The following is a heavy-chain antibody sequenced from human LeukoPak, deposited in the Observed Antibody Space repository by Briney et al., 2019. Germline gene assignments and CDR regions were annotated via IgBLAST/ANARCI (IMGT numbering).Heavy chain of an antibody. D-gene: IGHD3-22*01. CDR2: ISSSSSYI. J-gene: IGHJ6*02. CDR3: ARPYYYDSSGYYNYYYGMDV. CDR1: GFTFSSYS. Sequence: GGSLRLSCAASGFTFSSYSMNWVRQAPGKGLEWVSSISSSSSYIYYADSVKGRFTISRDNAKNSLYLQMNSLRAEDTAVYYCARPYYYDSSGYYNYYYGMDVWGQGTTVTVSS. V-gene: IGHV3-21*01.